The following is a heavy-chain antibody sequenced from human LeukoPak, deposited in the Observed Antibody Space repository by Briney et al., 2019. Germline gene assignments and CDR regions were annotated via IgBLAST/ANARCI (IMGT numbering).Heavy chain of an antibody. Sequence: GGSLRLSCAASGFTFSSYSMNWVRQAPGKGLEWVSYISSSSSMIYYADSVKGRFTISRDNAKNSLYLQMNSLRAEDTAVYYCARIMTTVTTVEYWGQGTLVTVSS. CDR2: ISSSSSMI. CDR3: ARIMTTVTTVEY. D-gene: IGHD4-17*01. J-gene: IGHJ4*02. CDR1: GFTFSSYS. V-gene: IGHV3-48*01.